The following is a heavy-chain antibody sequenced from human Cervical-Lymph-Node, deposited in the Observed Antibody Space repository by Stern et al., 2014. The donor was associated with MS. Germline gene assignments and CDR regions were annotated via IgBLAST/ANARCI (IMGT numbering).Heavy chain of an antibody. CDR2: LWYDGSNK. J-gene: IGHJ6*02. CDR1: GFTFSSYG. Sequence: VQLVESGGGVVQPGGSLRLSCAASGFTFSSYGMHWVRQAPGKGLEWVAVLWYDGSNKYYADSVKGRFTISRDNSKNTLYLQMNSLRAEDTAVYYCARSSSPSPYYYYGMDVWGQGTTVTVSS. CDR3: ARSSSPSPYYYYGMDV. D-gene: IGHD6-13*01. V-gene: IGHV3-33*01.